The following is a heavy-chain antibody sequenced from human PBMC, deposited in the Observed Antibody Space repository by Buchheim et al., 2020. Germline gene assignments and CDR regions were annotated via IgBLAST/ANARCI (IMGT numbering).Heavy chain of an antibody. V-gene: IGHV3-21*01. D-gene: IGHD4-17*01. CDR1: GFTFSSYS. CDR3: ARDLADHDYGISYYYGMDV. CDR2: ISSSSSYI. J-gene: IGHJ6*02. Sequence: EVQLMESGGGLVKPGGSLRLSCAASGFTFSSYSMNWVRQAPGKGLEWVSSISSSSSYIYYADSVKGRFTISRDNAKNSLYLQMNSLRAEDTAVYYCARDLADHDYGISYYYGMDVWGQGTT.